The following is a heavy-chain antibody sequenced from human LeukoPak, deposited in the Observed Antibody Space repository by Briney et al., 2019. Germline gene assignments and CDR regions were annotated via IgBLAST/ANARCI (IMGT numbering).Heavy chain of an antibody. D-gene: IGHD4-17*01. CDR1: GGSISSYY. CDR2: IYYSGST. V-gene: IGHV4-59*12. CDR3: AREVRVNYGDYRVDY. J-gene: IGHJ4*02. Sequence: SETLSLACTVSGGSISSYYWSWIRQPPGKGLEWIGYIYYSGSTYYNPSLKSRVTISVDTSKNQFSLKLSSVTAADTAVYYCAREVRVNYGDYRVDYWGQGTLVTVSS.